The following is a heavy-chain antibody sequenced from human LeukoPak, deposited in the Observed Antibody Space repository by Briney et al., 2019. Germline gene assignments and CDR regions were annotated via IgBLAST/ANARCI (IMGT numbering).Heavy chain of an antibody. J-gene: IGHJ5*02. CDR2: IIPIFGIT. Sequence: SVKVSCKASGGTFSNYAISWVRQAPGQGLEWMGRIIPIFGITNYAQKFQGRVTITADKSTSTAYMELSSLRSEDTAVYYCASRGYSYGYIAPNWFDPWGQGTLVTVSS. D-gene: IGHD5-18*01. CDR3: ASRGYSYGYIAPNWFDP. V-gene: IGHV1-69*04. CDR1: GGTFSNYA.